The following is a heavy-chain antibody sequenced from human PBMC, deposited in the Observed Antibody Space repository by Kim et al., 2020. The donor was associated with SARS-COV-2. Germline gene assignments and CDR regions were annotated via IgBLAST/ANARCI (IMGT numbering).Heavy chain of an antibody. Sequence: SETLSLTCTVSGDSISGGGHYWSWIRQPAGRGLEWIGRISPSGSTKYNPYLIGRVIISVDTSKTQFSLTVSSVTAADTAVYYCARDRYSPNWGLSDYGLDVWGQGTTVTVSS. CDR2: ISPSGST. V-gene: IGHV4-61*02. D-gene: IGHD1-26*01. J-gene: IGHJ6*02. CDR1: GDSISGGGHY. CDR3: ARDRYSPNWGLSDYGLDV.